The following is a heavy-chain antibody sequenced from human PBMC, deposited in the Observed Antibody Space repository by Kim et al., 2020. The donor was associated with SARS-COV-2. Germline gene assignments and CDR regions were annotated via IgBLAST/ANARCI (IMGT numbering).Heavy chain of an antibody. CDR3: AADPQILITIFGVVISGFDP. Sequence: SVKVSCKASGFTFTSSAVQWVRQARGQRLEWIGWIVVGSGNTNYAQKFQERVTITRDMSTSTAYMELSSLRSEDTAVYYCAADPQILITIFGVVISGFDPWGQGTLGTVSS. V-gene: IGHV1-58*01. CDR1: GFTFTSSA. CDR2: IVVGSGNT. J-gene: IGHJ5*02. D-gene: IGHD3-3*01.